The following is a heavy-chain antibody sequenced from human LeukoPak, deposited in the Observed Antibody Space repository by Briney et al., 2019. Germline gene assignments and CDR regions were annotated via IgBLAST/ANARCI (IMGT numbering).Heavy chain of an antibody. CDR1: GGSISSSTYY. V-gene: IGHV4-39*01. J-gene: IGHJ5*02. D-gene: IGHD3-10*01. Sequence: SETLSLTCTVSGGSISSSTYYWGWIRQPPGKGLEWIGNIYYRGSTYYNPSLKSRVTISVDTSKNQFSLKLSSVTAADTAVYYCARHLSVRGVIITRPNWFDPWGQGTLVTVSS. CDR3: ARHLSVRGVIITRPNWFDP. CDR2: IYYRGST.